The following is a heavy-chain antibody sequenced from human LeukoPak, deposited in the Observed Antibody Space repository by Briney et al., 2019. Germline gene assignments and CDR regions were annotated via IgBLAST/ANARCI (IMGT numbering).Heavy chain of an antibody. Sequence: GGSLRLSCAASGFTVSSNYMSWVRPAAGKGLEWVSVIYSGGSTYYAGSVKGRFTISRDNSKNTLYLQMNSLRAEDTAVYYCARQPLDYDFWSGSPSQDYYYGMDVWGQGTTVTVSS. CDR3: ARQPLDYDFWSGSPSQDYYYGMDV. CDR2: IYSGGST. J-gene: IGHJ6*02. D-gene: IGHD3-3*01. CDR1: GFTVSSNY. V-gene: IGHV3-66*04.